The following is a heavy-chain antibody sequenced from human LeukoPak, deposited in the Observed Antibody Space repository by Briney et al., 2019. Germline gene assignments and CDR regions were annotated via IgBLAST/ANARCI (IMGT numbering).Heavy chain of an antibody. CDR1: GFTFNSYG. J-gene: IGHJ6*02. V-gene: IGHV3-30*18. Sequence: GGSPRLSCAGSGFTFNSYGMHWVRQAPGKGLEWVAVISYDGRNKFYADSVKGRFTISRDNSKNTLYLQMNSLGAEDTALYHCAKDLAGYSNDRDFGMDVWGQGTTVTVSS. CDR3: AKDLAGYSNDRDFGMDV. D-gene: IGHD4-11*01. CDR2: ISYDGRNK.